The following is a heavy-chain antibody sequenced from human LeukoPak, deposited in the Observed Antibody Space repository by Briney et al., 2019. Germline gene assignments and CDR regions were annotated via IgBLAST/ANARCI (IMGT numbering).Heavy chain of an antibody. CDR3: ASPGYCSSTSCYDY. CDR1: GGSFSGYY. CDR2: INHSGST. J-gene: IGHJ4*02. Sequence: SETLSLTCAVYGGSFSGYYWSWIRQPPGKGLEWIGEINHSGSTNYNPSLKSRVTISVDTSKNQFSLKLCSVTAADTAVYYCASPGYCSSTSCYDYWGQGTLVTVSS. D-gene: IGHD2-2*01. V-gene: IGHV4-34*01.